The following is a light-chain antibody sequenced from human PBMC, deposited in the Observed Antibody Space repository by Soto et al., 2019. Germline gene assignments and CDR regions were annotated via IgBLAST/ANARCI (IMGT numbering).Light chain of an antibody. J-gene: IGKJ1*01. CDR1: QSVSYY. CDR2: DAS. Sequence: EIVLTQSPGTLSLSPGERATLPCRASQSVSYYLAWYQQKPGQAPRLLIYDASSRATGVPDRFSGSGSGANFTLTISSLQPEDSAIYYCQQRTNWPWTFGQGTKVDIK. V-gene: IGKV3-11*01. CDR3: QQRTNWPWT.